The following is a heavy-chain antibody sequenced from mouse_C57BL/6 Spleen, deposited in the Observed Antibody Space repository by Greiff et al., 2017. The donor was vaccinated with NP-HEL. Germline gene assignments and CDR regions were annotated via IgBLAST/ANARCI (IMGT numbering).Heavy chain of an antibody. CDR1: GYAFSSYW. Sequence: VQLQQSGAELVKPGASVKISCKASGYAFSSYWMNWVKQRPGKGLEWIGQIYPGDGDTNYNGKFKGTATLTADKSSSTAYMQLSSLTSEDSAVYFCAREGIYDGDPWFAYWGQGTLVTVSA. D-gene: IGHD2-3*01. J-gene: IGHJ3*01. CDR3: AREGIYDGDPWFAY. V-gene: IGHV1-80*01. CDR2: IYPGDGDT.